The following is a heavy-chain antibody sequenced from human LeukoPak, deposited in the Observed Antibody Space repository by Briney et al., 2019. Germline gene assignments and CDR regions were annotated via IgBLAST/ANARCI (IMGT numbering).Heavy chain of an antibody. CDR2: IKQDGSEK. CDR1: GFTFSNYW. V-gene: IGHV3-7*04. CDR3: ARVIAAAGFDY. J-gene: IGHJ4*02. D-gene: IGHD6-13*01. Sequence: GGSLRLSCAASGFTFSNYWMSWVRQAPGKGLEWVANIKQDGSEKYYVDSVKGRFTISRDNAKNSLYLQMNSLRAEDTAVYYCARVIAAAGFDYWGQGTLVTVSS.